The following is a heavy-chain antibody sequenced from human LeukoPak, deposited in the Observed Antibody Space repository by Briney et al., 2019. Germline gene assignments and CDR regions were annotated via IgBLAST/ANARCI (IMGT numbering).Heavy chain of an antibody. V-gene: IGHV3-53*05. CDR1: GFTVSSNY. CDR2: IYSGGST. CDR3: ARDLGYRLPFGGLGAFDI. D-gene: IGHD3-16*01. Sequence: GGSLRLSCAASGFTVSSNYMSWVRQAPGKGLEWVSVIYSGGSTYYADSVKGRFTISRDNSKNTLYLQMSSLRADDTAGYYCARDLGYRLPFGGLGAFDIWGQGTMVTVSS. J-gene: IGHJ3*02.